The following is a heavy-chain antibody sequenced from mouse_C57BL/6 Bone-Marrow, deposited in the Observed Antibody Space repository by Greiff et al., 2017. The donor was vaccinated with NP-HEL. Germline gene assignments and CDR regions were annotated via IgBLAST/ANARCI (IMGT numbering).Heavy chain of an antibody. CDR1: GYTFTSYW. J-gene: IGHJ3*01. D-gene: IGHD2-2*01. CDR3: AISEVTTWFAY. CDR2: IHPNSGST. Sequence: VQLQQPGAELVKPGASVKLSCKASGYTFTSYWMHWVKQRPGQGLEWIGMIHPNSGSTNYNEKFTSKATLTVDKSSSTAYMQLSSLTSEDSAVYYCAISEVTTWFAYWGQGTLVTVSA. V-gene: IGHV1-64*01.